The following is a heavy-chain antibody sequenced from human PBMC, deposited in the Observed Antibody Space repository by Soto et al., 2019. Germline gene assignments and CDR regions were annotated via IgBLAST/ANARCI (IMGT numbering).Heavy chain of an antibody. V-gene: IGHV4-39*01. Sequence: PSETLSLTCTVSGGSISSSSYYWGWIRQPPGEGLEWIGSIYYSGSTYYNPSLKSRVTISVDTSKNQFSLKLSSVTAADTAVYYCVAVRLVVNYYGMDVWGQGTKVTVSS. CDR2: IYYSGST. CDR3: VAVRLVVNYYGMDV. CDR1: GGSISSSSYY. D-gene: IGHD2-8*02. J-gene: IGHJ6*02.